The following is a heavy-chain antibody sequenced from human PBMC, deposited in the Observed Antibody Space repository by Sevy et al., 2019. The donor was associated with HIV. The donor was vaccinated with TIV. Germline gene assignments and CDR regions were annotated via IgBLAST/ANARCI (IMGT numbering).Heavy chain of an antibody. Sequence: RGSLRLSCATSGFIFKNYWMHWVRQVPGKGLVWVSRINSDGSSATYADSVKGRFTISRDNAKNTLYLQMNSLRAEDMAMYYCARSPNVHRGWGQGTLVTVSS. CDR3: ARSPNVHRG. J-gene: IGHJ4*02. D-gene: IGHD3-10*01. V-gene: IGHV3-74*01. CDR2: INSDGSSA. CDR1: GFIFKNYW.